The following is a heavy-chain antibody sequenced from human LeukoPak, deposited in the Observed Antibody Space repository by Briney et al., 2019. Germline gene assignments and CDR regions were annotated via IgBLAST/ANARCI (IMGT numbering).Heavy chain of an antibody. J-gene: IGHJ3*02. D-gene: IGHD4/OR15-4a*01. CDR2: IYYSGST. CDR3: ARHVPVGATDAVDI. Sequence: RSEPLSLTCTVSGGSISRYYWSWLRQPPGRGVEGLGYIYYSGSTNYNPSLKSRVTISVDTSKNQFSLKLSSVTAADTAVYYCARHVPVGATDAVDIWGQGTMVTVSS. V-gene: IGHV4-59*08. CDR1: GGSISRYY.